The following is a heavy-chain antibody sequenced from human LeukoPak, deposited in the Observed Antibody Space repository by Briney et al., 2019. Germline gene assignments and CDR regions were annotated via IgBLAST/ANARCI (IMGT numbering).Heavy chain of an antibody. CDR3: ARELISTTWRGNRSYFDL. Sequence: PGGSLRLSCAASGFTFSTYGMYWVRQAPGRGLEWVAVIWYDGSNKYYADSVKGRFTISRDNSKNTLYLQMNSLRAEDTAVYYCARELISTTWRGNRSYFDLWGRGTLVTVSS. J-gene: IGHJ2*01. D-gene: IGHD1-1*01. CDR2: IWYDGSNK. CDR1: GFTFSTYG. V-gene: IGHV3-33*01.